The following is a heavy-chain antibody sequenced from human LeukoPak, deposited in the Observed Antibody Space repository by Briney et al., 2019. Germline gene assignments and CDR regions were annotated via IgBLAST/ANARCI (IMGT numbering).Heavy chain of an antibody. CDR3: ARMHPPSGSYFLRGYYYYMDV. CDR2: IYYSGST. D-gene: IGHD1-26*01. Sequence: SETLSLTCTVSGGSISTSNYYWGWIRQPPGKGLEWIGSIYYSGSTYYNPSLKSRVTISVDTSKNQFSLKLSSVTAADTAVYYCARMHPPSGSYFLRGYYYYMDVWGKGTTVTVSS. J-gene: IGHJ6*03. V-gene: IGHV4-39*01. CDR1: GGSISTSNYY.